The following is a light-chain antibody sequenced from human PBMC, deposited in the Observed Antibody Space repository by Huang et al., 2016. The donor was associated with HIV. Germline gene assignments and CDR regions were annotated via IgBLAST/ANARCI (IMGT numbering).Light chain of an antibody. J-gene: IGKJ3*01. Sequence: EIVLTQSPATLSVSPGERATLSCRASQSIRTYLAWYQHKPAQAPRLLIYVASTRASGIPARCSGSGSGTEFTLTISSLQSEDFAVYYCQQYNNWPPEVTFGPGTKVDIK. CDR1: QSIRTY. V-gene: IGKV3-15*01. CDR3: QQYNNWPPEVT. CDR2: VAS.